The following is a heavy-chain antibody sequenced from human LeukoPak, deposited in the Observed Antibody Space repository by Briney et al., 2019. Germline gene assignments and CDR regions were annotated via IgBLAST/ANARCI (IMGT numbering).Heavy chain of an antibody. V-gene: IGHV3-23*01. CDR1: GFTFSSYA. Sequence: GGSLRLSCAASGFTFSSYAMTWVRQAPGKGLEWVSAISGRGDSTYYADSVKGRFTISRDNSKNTLYPQMNSLRAEDTAVYSCAKDRGILTGYYDYWGQGTLVTVSS. CDR3: AKDRGILTGYYDY. CDR2: ISGRGDST. J-gene: IGHJ4*02. D-gene: IGHD3-9*01.